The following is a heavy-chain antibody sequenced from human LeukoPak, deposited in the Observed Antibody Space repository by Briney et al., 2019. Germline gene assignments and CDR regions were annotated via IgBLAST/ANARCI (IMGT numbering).Heavy chain of an antibody. CDR2: ISYDGSNK. Sequence: PGGSLRLSCAASGFTFSSYGMHWVRQAPGKGLEWVAVISYDGSNKYYADTVKGRFTISRDNSNNTLYLQMNSLRAEDTAVYYCAKDRLGALYYFDSSGYYRLDYWGQGTLVTVSS. V-gene: IGHV3-30*18. J-gene: IGHJ4*02. CDR1: GFTFSSYG. D-gene: IGHD3-22*01. CDR3: AKDRLGALYYFDSSGYYRLDY.